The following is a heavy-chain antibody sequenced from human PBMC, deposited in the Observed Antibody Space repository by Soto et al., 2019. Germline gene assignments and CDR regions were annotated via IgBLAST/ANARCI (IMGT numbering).Heavy chain of an antibody. CDR1: GFTFSSYW. Sequence: GGSLRLSCAASGFTFSSYWMHWVRQAPGKGLVWVSRINSDGSSTSYADSVKGRFTISRDNAKNTLYLQMNSLRAEDTAVYYCARAGGDYYYGMDVWGQGTTVIVSS. CDR2: INSDGSST. J-gene: IGHJ6*02. CDR3: ARAGGDYYYGMDV. V-gene: IGHV3-74*01. D-gene: IGHD1-26*01.